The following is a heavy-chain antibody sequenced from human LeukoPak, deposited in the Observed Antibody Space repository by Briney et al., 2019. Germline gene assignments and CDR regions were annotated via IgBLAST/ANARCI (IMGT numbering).Heavy chain of an antibody. Sequence: SETLSLTCTVSGGSISSYYWSWIRQPAGKGLEWIGRIYTSGSTNYNPSLKSRVTMSVDTSKNQFSLKLSSVTAADTAVYYCARDRTSQLLRVSPHYWGQGTLVTVSS. V-gene: IGHV4-4*07. J-gene: IGHJ4*02. CDR3: ARDRTSQLLRVSPHY. D-gene: IGHD2-2*01. CDR1: GGSISSYY. CDR2: IYTSGST.